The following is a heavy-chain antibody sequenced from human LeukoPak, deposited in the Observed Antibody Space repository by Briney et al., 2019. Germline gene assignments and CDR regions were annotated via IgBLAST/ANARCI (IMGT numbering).Heavy chain of an antibody. Sequence: SETLSLTCTVSGGSISSYYWSWIRQPPGKGLEWIGYTYYSGSTNYNPSLKSRVTISVDTSKNQFSLKLSSVTAADTAVYYCARLCGGDCYGAFDIWGQGTMVTVSS. V-gene: IGHV4-59*08. CDR2: TYYSGST. CDR3: ARLCGGDCYGAFDI. CDR1: GGSISSYY. D-gene: IGHD2-21*02. J-gene: IGHJ3*02.